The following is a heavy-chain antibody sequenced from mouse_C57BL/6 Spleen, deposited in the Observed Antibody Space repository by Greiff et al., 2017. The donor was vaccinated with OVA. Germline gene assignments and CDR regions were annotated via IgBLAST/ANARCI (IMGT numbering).Heavy chain of an antibody. D-gene: IGHD2-3*01. Sequence: QVQLQQSGAELVRPGASVTLSCKASGYTFTDYEMHWVKQTPVHGLEWIGAIDPETGGTAYNQKFKGKAILTADKSSSTAYMELRSLTSEDSAVYYCTRQKDGYYWYFDVWGTGTTVTVSS. CDR3: TRQKDGYYWYFDV. CDR1: GYTFTDYE. V-gene: IGHV1-15*01. CDR2: IDPETGGT. J-gene: IGHJ1*03.